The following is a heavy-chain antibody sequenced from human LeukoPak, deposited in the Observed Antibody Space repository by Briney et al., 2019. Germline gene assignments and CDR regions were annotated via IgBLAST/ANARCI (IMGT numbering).Heavy chain of an antibody. D-gene: IGHD6-6*01. CDR3: ARGVFSIAARPIDY. CDR2: TYHSGST. CDR1: GGSISSGGYY. V-gene: IGHV4-30-2*01. Sequence: SQTLSLTCTVSGGSISSGGYYWSWIRQPPGKGLEWIGYTYHSGSTYYNPSLKSRVTISVDRSKNQFSLKLSSVTAADTAVYYCARGVFSIAARPIDYWGQGTLVTVSS. J-gene: IGHJ4*02.